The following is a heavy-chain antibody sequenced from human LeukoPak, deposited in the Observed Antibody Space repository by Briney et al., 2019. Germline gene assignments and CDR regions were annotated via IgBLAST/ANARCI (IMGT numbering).Heavy chain of an antibody. D-gene: IGHD1-1*01. J-gene: IGHJ4*02. CDR1: GYSISSGYY. Sequence: SETLSLTCAVSGYSISSGYYWGWIRPPPGEGLEWIGSIYHSGSTYYNPSLKSRVTISVDTSKNQFSLKLSSVTAADTAVYYCARLPFPNWDTDYDYWGQGTLVTVSS. CDR3: ARLPFPNWDTDYDY. V-gene: IGHV4-38-2*01. CDR2: IYHSGST.